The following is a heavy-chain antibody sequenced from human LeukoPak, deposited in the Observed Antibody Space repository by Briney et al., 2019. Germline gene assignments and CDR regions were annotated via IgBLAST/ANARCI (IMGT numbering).Heavy chain of an antibody. Sequence: GGSLRLSCAASGFTFSSYAMHWVRQAPGKGLEWVAVILYDGSNKYYADSVKGRFTISRDNSKNTLYLQMNSLRAEDTAVYYCARDQVSSSWYISELFDYWGQGTLVTVSS. J-gene: IGHJ4*02. CDR1: GFTFSSYA. CDR2: ILYDGSNK. CDR3: ARDQVSSSWYISELFDY. V-gene: IGHV3-30-3*01. D-gene: IGHD6-13*01.